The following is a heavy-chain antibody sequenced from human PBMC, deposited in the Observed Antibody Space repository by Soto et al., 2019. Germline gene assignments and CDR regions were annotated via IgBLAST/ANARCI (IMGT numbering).Heavy chain of an antibody. J-gene: IGHJ6*02. Sequence: PGGSLRLSCAASGFTFSSYGMHWVRQAPGKGLEWVAVISYDGSNKYYADSVKGRFTISRDNSKNTLYLQMNSLRAEDTAVYYCAKDTVVSWSYNYYYYGMDVWGQGTTVTVSS. CDR1: GFTFSSYG. D-gene: IGHD1-26*01. CDR2: ISYDGSNK. V-gene: IGHV3-30*18. CDR3: AKDTVVSWSYNYYYYGMDV.